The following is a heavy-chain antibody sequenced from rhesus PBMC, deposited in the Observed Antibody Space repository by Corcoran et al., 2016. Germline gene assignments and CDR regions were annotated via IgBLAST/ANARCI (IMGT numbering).Heavy chain of an antibody. V-gene: IGHV4-122*02. CDR3: ATAYPPFYRFDS. D-gene: IGHD4-11*01. Sequence: QVQLQESGPGLVKPSETLSLTCAVSGYSISSGYYWNWIRQPPGKGLEWIGYISYSGATRYNPSLKGRVTISRDTSKNQFSLRLRSLTAADTAVYYCATAYPPFYRFDSWGQGVLVTVSS. CDR1: GYSISSGYY. J-gene: IGHJ4*01. CDR2: ISYSGAT.